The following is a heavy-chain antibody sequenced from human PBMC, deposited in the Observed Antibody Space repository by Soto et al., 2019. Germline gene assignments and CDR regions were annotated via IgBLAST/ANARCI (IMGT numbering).Heavy chain of an antibody. CDR1: GGTFSSYA. V-gene: IGHV1-69*13. Sequence: SVKVSCKASGGTFSSYAISWVRQAPGQGLEWMGGIIPIFGTANYAQKFQGRVTITADESTSTAYMELSSLRSEDTAVYYCARGGRCMVRGVSCHGMDVWGQGTTVTVSS. D-gene: IGHD3-10*01. CDR3: ARGGRCMVRGVSCHGMDV. J-gene: IGHJ6*02. CDR2: IIPIFGTA.